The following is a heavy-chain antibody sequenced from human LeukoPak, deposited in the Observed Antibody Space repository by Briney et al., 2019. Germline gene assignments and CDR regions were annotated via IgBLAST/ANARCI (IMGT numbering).Heavy chain of an antibody. V-gene: IGHV4-39*07. CDR1: GGSISSSSYY. Sequence: SETLSLTCTVSGGSISSSSYYWGWIRQPPGKGLEWIGSIYYSGSTYYNPSLKSRVTMSVDTSKNQFSLKLSSVTAADTAVYYCARESYSSSSALDYWGQGTLVTVSS. D-gene: IGHD6-6*01. J-gene: IGHJ4*02. CDR3: ARESYSSSSALDY. CDR2: IYYSGST.